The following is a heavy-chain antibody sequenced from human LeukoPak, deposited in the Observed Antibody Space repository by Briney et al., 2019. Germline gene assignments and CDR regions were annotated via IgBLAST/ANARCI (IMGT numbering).Heavy chain of an antibody. V-gene: IGHV3-21*01. CDR3: ARVRQHLDRRGPFDY. Sequence: GGSLRLSCAASGFTFSSYSMNWVRQAPGKGLEWVSSISSSSSYIYYADSVKGRFTISRDNAKNSLYLQMNSLRAEDTAVYYCARVRQHLDRRGPFDYWGQGTLVTVSS. CDR2: ISSSSSYI. J-gene: IGHJ4*02. CDR1: GFTFSSYS. D-gene: IGHD6-13*01.